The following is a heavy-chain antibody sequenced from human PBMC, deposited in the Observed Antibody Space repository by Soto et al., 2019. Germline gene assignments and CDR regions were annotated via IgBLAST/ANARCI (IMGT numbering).Heavy chain of an antibody. Sequence: SVKVSCKASGGTFSSYAISWVRQAPGQGLGWMGGIIPIFGTANYAQKFQGRVTITADESTSTAYMELSSLRSEDTAVYYCARDSGLRLGAYYSYYGMDVWGQGTTVTVSS. CDR3: ARDSGLRLGAYYSYYGMDV. CDR2: IIPIFGTA. V-gene: IGHV1-69*13. CDR1: GGTFSSYA. D-gene: IGHD3-16*01. J-gene: IGHJ6*02.